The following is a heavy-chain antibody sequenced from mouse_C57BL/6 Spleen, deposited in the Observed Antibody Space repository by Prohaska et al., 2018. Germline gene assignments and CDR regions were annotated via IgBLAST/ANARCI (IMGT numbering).Heavy chain of an antibody. CDR2: MCIGSSTI. J-gene: IGHJ4*01. Sequence: EVQLVESGGGLVKPGGSLKLSCAASGFTFSDYGMHWVRQAPEKGLEWGAYMCIGSSTIYYADTVKGRFTISRDNAKNTLFLQMTSLRSEDTAMYYCARPFYYGNFYAMDYWGQGTSVTVSS. V-gene: IGHV5-17*01. D-gene: IGHD2-1*01. CDR1: GFTFSDYG. CDR3: ARPFYYGNFYAMDY.